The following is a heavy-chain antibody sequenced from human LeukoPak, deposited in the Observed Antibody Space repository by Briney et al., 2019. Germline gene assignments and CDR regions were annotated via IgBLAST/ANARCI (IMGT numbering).Heavy chain of an antibody. CDR3: ARSMVVRGVMGNYFDP. V-gene: IGHV1-46*01. Sequence: ASVKVSCKASGYTFTNYYMNWVRQAPGQGLEWMGIINPSGGSTSYAQKFQGRVTVTRDTSTSTVYMELSSLRSDDTAVYYCARSMVVRGVMGNYFDPWGQGTLVTVSS. CDR2: INPSGGST. J-gene: IGHJ5*02. CDR1: GYTFTNYY. D-gene: IGHD3-10*01.